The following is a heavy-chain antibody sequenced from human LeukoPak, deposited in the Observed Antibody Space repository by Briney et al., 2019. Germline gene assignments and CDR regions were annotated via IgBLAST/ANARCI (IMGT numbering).Heavy chain of an antibody. CDR3: ARLTRLSTSPDRYYLDY. D-gene: IGHD6-6*01. CDR2: IYTSGGT. CDR1: GGSISSYY. J-gene: IGHJ4*02. V-gene: IGHV4-4*09. Sequence: SETLSLTCTVSGGSISSYYWSWIRQPPGKGLEWIGYIYTSGGTNYIPSLKGRVTISIDTSKNQFSLKPSSVTAADSAVYYCARLTRLSTSPDRYYLDYWGQGTLVTVSS.